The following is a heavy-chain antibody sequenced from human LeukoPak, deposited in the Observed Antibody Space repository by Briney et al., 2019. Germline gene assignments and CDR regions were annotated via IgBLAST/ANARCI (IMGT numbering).Heavy chain of an antibody. CDR2: ISYSGST. V-gene: IGHV4-39*07. Sequence: SETLSLTCTVSGGSISSSSSYWGWIRQPPGTGLEWIGSISYSGSTYYNPSLKSRVTISVDTSKNQFSLKLSSVTAADTAVYYCASVLHSSWYYYLDYWGQGTLVTVSS. J-gene: IGHJ4*02. D-gene: IGHD6-13*01. CDR1: GGSISSSSSY. CDR3: ASVLHSSWYYYLDY.